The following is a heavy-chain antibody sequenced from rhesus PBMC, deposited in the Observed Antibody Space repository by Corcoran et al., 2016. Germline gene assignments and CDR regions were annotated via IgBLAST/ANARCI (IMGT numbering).Heavy chain of an antibody. CDR3: ARHSPGNSLDV. J-gene: IGHJ5-2*02. V-gene: IGHV4-80*01. CDR2: INGNSGST. CDR1: GPSISSYW. Sequence: QVQLQESGPGLVKPSETLSLPCTVSGPSISSYWWRWLPLPPGKGLEWIGEINGNSGSTYYNSSLKSRVTISKDASKNQFSLKLNSVTAADTAVYSCARHSPGNSLDVWGRGVLVTVSS.